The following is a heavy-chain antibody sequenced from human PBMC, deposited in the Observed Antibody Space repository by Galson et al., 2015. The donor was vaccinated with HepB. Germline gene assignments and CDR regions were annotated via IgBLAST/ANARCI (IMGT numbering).Heavy chain of an antibody. CDR3: ARLIVDYYYYGMDV. J-gene: IGHJ6*02. Sequence: TLSLTCTVSGGSTNNHYWSWIRQPPGKGPEWIGYVHDSGHTNYIPSLKSRVTISLDTSKNQFSLSLSSVSAADTAVYYCARLIVDYYYYGMDVWGQGTTVIVSS. D-gene: IGHD2-15*01. CDR2: VHDSGHT. V-gene: IGHV4-59*11. CDR1: GGSTNNHY.